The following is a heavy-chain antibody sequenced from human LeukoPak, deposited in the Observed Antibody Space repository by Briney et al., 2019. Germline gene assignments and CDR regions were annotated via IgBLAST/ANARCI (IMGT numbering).Heavy chain of an antibody. J-gene: IGHJ4*02. V-gene: IGHV3-23*01. Sequence: QSGGSLRLSCAASGFTFSHYAMSWVRQAPGKGLEWVSAISGSGGSTYYADSVKGRFTISRDNSKNTLYLQVNSLRAEDTAAYYCAKDHTVSITYYFDYWGQGTLVTVSS. CDR1: GFTFSHYA. D-gene: IGHD1-20*01. CDR3: AKDHTVSITYYFDY. CDR2: ISGSGGST.